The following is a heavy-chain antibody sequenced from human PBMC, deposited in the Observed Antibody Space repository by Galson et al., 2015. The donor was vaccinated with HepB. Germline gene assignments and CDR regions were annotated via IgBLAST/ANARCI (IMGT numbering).Heavy chain of an antibody. CDR3: ARVLVGDYGAFDV. CDR1: GYSFINHF. Sequence: SVKVSCKASGYSFINHFIHWVRQAPGQGLEWMAIVNPTEGATSYARQFQGRVTLTRDMSTNTVYLHLTALTAADTAVYYCARVLVGDYGAFDVWGRGTVVTVS. D-gene: IGHD3-16*01. V-gene: IGHV1-46*01. J-gene: IGHJ3*01. CDR2: VNPTEGAT.